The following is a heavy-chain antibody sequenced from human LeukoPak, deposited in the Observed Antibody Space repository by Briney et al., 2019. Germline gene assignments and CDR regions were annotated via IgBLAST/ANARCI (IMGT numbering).Heavy chain of an antibody. CDR2: IRYDGSNK. D-gene: IGHD3-10*01. CDR1: GFTFSSYG. V-gene: IGHV3-30*02. CDR3: AKDDVEAFGTGYMDV. J-gene: IGHJ6*03. Sequence: GGSLRLSCAASGFTFSSYGMHWVRQAPGKGLEWVAFIRYDGSNKYYADSVKGRFTISRDKSKNTLYLQMHGLRADDTAVYYCAKDDVEAFGTGYMDVWGKGTTVTVSS.